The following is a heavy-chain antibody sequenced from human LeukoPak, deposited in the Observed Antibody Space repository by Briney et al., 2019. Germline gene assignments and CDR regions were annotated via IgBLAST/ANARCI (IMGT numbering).Heavy chain of an antibody. D-gene: IGHD4-17*01. CDR1: GFTFSSYG. Sequence: GSLRLSCAASGFTFSSYGMHWVRRAPGKGLEWVAVIWYDGSNKYYPDSVKGRFTISRDNSKNTLYLQMNSLRAEDTAVYYCARDAGDYDPRAFDIWGQGTMVTVSS. J-gene: IGHJ3*02. CDR3: ARDAGDYDPRAFDI. V-gene: IGHV3-33*01. CDR2: IWYDGSNK.